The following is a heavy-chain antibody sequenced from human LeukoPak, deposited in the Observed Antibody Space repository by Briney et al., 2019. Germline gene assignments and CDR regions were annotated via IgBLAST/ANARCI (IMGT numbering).Heavy chain of an antibody. D-gene: IGHD3-22*01. CDR3: ARAPDGYEAFDI. CDR1: GFXVSSNY. J-gene: IGHJ3*02. Sequence: GGSLRLSCAVSGFXVSSNYMTWVRQAPGKGLEWVSVIYSGGRTYYADSVKGRFTTSRDNSKNTLYLQMNSLRAEDTAVYYCARAPDGYEAFDIWGQGTMVTVSS. V-gene: IGHV3-66*01. CDR2: IYSGGRT.